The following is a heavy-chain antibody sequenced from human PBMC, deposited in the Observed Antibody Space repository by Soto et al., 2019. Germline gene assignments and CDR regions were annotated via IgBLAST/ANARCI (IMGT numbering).Heavy chain of an antibody. Sequence: SVKVSCKASGGTFSSYAISWVRQAPGQGLEWMGGIIPIFGTANYAQKFQGRVTITADKSTSTAYMELSSLRSEDTAVYYCAREGVYYYDSSGYYHDAFDIWGQGTMVT. CDR2: IIPIFGTA. J-gene: IGHJ3*02. CDR3: AREGVYYYDSSGYYHDAFDI. D-gene: IGHD3-22*01. V-gene: IGHV1-69*06. CDR1: GGTFSSYA.